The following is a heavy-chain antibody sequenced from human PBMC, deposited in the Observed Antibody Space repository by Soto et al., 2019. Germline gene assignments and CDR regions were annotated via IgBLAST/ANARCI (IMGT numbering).Heavy chain of an antibody. CDR1: GFIFRDYY. CDR2: ISANGVT. V-gene: IGHV3-11*01. Sequence: QVQLVESGGGLVKTGGSLRLSCGASGFIFRDYYMSWFRQAPGKGPEWVSEISANGVTYYADSVKGRFTISRDTSKNTLYLQMNSLRDDDAAVYYCAKEHDSWGQGTLVTVSS. J-gene: IGHJ4*02. CDR3: AKEHDS.